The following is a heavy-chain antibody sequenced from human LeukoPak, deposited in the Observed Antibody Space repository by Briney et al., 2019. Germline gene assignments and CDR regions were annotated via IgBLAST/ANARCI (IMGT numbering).Heavy chain of an antibody. V-gene: IGHV3-11*01. CDR2: ISSSGSTI. D-gene: IGHD3-3*01. CDR3: ARGRFKGESYYYYGMDV. J-gene: IGHJ6*02. CDR1: GFTFSDYY. Sequence: GGSLRLSCAASGFTFSDYYMSWIRQAPGKGLEWVSYISSSGSTIYYADSVKGRFTISRDNAKNSLYLQMNSLRAEDTAVYYCARGRFKGESYYYYGMDVWGQGTTVTVSS.